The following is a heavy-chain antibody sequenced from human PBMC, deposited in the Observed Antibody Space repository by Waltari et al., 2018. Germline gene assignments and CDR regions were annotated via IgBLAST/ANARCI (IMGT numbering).Heavy chain of an antibody. Sequence: QLVESGGGLVQPGGSLKLSCAASGFTFSNYWLHWVRQVPGKGLLSVAHINHYGSITNYADSVNGRFTIARDNAKNTLFLQMNSLRAEDTALYYCVLYSSEVLGDCWGRGTLVTVSS. CDR3: VLYSSEVLGDC. D-gene: IGHD6-25*01. J-gene: IGHJ4*02. V-gene: IGHV3-74*01. CDR2: INHYGSIT. CDR1: GFTFSNYW.